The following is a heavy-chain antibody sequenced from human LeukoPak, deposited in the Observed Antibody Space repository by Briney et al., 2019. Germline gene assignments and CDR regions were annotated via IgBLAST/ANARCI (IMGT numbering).Heavy chain of an antibody. J-gene: IGHJ5*02. CDR2: IYHSGST. V-gene: IGHV4-30-2*01. CDR1: GGSISSGGYS. Sequence: SQTLSLTCAVSGGSISSGGYSWSWIRQPPGQGLEWIGYIYHSGSTYYNPSLKSRVTISVDRSKNQFSLKLSSVTAADTAVYYCARGTKMTTVTTWWFDPWGQGTLVTVSS. D-gene: IGHD4-17*01. CDR3: ARGTKMTTVTTWWFDP.